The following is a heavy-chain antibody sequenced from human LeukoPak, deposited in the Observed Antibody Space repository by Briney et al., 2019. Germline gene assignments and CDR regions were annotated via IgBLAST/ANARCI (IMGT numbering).Heavy chain of an antibody. CDR3: ARFLYSGAPLYAFDI. CDR2: INPNSGGT. CDR1: GYTFTDYF. V-gene: IGHV1-2*06. Sequence: GASVKVSCKASGYTFTDYFIHWVRQAPGQGLEWMGRINPNSGGTNYAQNFQGRVTMTRDTSISTAYMELSRLRSDDTAVYYCARFLYSGAPLYAFDIWGQRTMVTVSS. J-gene: IGHJ3*02. D-gene: IGHD2-15*01.